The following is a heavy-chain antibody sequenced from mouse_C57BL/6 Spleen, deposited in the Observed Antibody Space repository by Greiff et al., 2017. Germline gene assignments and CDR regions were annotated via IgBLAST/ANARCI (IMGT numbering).Heavy chain of an antibody. CDR3: ASYGNYVRFAY. CDR1: GFTFSSYA. D-gene: IGHD2-1*01. Sequence: EVQLVESGGGLVKPGGSLKLSCAASGFTFSSYAMSWVRQTPEKRLEWVATISDGGSYTYYPDNVKGRFTISRDNAKNNLYLQMSHLKSEDTAMYYCASYGNYVRFAYWGQGTLVTVSA. J-gene: IGHJ3*01. V-gene: IGHV5-4*01. CDR2: ISDGGSYT.